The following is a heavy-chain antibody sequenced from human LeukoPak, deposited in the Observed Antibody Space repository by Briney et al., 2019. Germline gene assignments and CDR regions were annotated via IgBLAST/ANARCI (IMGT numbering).Heavy chain of an antibody. V-gene: IGHV1-46*01. J-gene: IGHJ4*02. Sequence: ASVKVSCKSSGFTFTNYLLHWVRQAPGQGLEWVGRIAPRVDTTNYAQKFRDRVTMTRDTSTSTVYMELRSLRSEDTAVYSCVREESGGYFDYWGQGTLVSVSS. CDR3: VREESGGYFDY. D-gene: IGHD2-8*02. CDR1: GFTFTNYL. CDR2: IAPRVDTT.